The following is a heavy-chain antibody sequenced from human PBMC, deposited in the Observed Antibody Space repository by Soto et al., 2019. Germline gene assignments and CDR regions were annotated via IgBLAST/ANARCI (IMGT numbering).Heavy chain of an antibody. D-gene: IGHD2-15*01. CDR3: TTLYCSGGRCLSRVSGMNV. V-gene: IGHV3-15*07. Sequence: EVQLVESGGGLVEPGGSLRLSCAASGFISSNAWMNWVRQAPGKGLEWVGRIRSKADGGTREYAAPVNGRFTISRDDSKDTLYLQMNSLKTEDSGVYYCTTLYCSGGRCLSRVSGMNVWGPGTTVTVSS. CDR1: GFISSNAW. CDR2: IRSKADGGTR. J-gene: IGHJ6*02.